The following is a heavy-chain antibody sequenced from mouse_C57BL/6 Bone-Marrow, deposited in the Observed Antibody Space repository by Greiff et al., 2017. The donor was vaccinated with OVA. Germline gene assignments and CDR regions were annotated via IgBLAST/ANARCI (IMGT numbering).Heavy chain of an antibody. D-gene: IGHD1-1*01. CDR3: ARFITTVVATRDWYFDV. CDR1: GYTFTSYW. J-gene: IGHJ1*03. CDR2: IDPSDSYT. V-gene: IGHV1-69*01. Sequence: QVQLQQPGAELVMPGASVKLSCKASGYTFTSYWMHWVKQRPGQGLEWIGEIDPSDSYTNYNQKFKGKSTLTVAKSSSTAYMQLSSLTSEDSAVYYCARFITTVVATRDWYFDVWGTGTTVTVSS.